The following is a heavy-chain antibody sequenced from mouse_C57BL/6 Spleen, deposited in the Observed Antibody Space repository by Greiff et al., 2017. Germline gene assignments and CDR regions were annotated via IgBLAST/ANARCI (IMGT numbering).Heavy chain of an antibody. J-gene: IGHJ4*01. CDR1: GFTFSSYA. CDR3: ARDGNIVTRGAMDY. Sequence: EVQRVESGGGLVKPGGSLKLSCAASGFTFSSYAMSWVRQTPEKRLEWVATISDGGSYTYYPDNVKGRFTISRDNAKNNLYLQMSHLKSEDTAMYYCARDGNIVTRGAMDYWGQGTSVTVSS. V-gene: IGHV5-4*01. D-gene: IGHD2-5*01. CDR2: ISDGGSYT.